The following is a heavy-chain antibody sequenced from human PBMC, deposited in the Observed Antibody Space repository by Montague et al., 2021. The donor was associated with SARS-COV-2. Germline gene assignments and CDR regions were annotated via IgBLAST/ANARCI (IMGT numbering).Heavy chain of an antibody. V-gene: IGHV4-39*07. D-gene: IGHD2-15*01. CDR3: ARVISRQNNIVVVGLYYFDY. CDR2: IYYSGST. J-gene: IGHJ4*02. Sequence: SETLSLTCTVSGGSISSGSYYWGWIRQPPGKRLEWIGSIYYSGSTYYNPSLKSRVTISVDTSKNQFSLKLSSVTAADTAVYYCARVISRQNNIVVVGLYYFDYWGQGTLVTVSS. CDR1: GGSISSGSYY.